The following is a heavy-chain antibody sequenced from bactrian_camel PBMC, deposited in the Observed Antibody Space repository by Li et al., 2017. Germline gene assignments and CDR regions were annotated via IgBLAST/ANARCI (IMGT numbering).Heavy chain of an antibody. Sequence: HVQLVESGGGLVQPGGSLRLSCSASGFTFATYYMAWVRQAPGKGLEWVCTITSDGRNTYYGDSVKGRVTISRDDAKNTLSLEMNNLKPEDTAMYYCAAEKHCNYGYPRRFGWWGPGTQVTVS. CDR2: ITSDGRNT. J-gene: IGHJ6*01. D-gene: IGHD3*01. CDR1: GFTFATYY. CDR3: AAEKHCNYGYPRRFGW. V-gene: IGHV3-2*01.